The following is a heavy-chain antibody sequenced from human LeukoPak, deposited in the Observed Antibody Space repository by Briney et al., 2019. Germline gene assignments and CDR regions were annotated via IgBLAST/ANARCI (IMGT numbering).Heavy chain of an antibody. V-gene: IGHV3-30*18. CDR2: ISYDGSNK. D-gene: IGHD6-6*01. CDR3: AKDKRYMGQLAYFDY. Sequence: PRRSLRLSCAAPGFTFSSNGMHWVRQAQGKGLEWVAVISYDGSNKYYADSVKGRFTISRDNSKNTLYLQMNSLRAEDTALYYCAKDKRYMGQLAYFDYWGQGTLVTVSS. J-gene: IGHJ4*02. CDR1: GFTFSSNG.